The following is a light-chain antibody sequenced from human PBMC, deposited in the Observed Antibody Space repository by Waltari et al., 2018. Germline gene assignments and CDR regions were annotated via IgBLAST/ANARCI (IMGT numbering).Light chain of an antibody. CDR3: MQATHWPVT. V-gene: IGKV2-30*01. Sequence: DVGLTQSPLSLPVTLGQPASISCRSSQSLVYTDGISYLNWFHQRPGQAPRRLIYKVSHRESGVPDRFSGSGSGTEFTLMISSVEADDVGVYFCMQATHWPVTFGQWTRLEIK. J-gene: IGKJ5*01. CDR1: QSLVYTDGISY. CDR2: KVS.